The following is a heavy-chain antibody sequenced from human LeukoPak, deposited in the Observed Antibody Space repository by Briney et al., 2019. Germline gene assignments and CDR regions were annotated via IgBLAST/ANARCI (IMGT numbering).Heavy chain of an antibody. V-gene: IGHV4-59*08. CDR2: IYYSGTT. CDR3: ARRYCGGGSCYPDY. J-gene: IGHJ4*02. D-gene: IGHD2-15*01. Sequence: PSETLSLTCTVSGASISSYYWSWIRQPPGKGLEWIAYIYYSGTTNYNPSLKSRVTISVDTSKNQFSLKLPSVTAADTAVYYCARRYCGGGSCYPDYWGQGTLVTVSS. CDR1: GASISSYY.